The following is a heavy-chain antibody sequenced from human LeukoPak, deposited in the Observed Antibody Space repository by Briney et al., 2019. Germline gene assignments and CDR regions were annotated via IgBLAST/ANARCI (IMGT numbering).Heavy chain of an antibody. J-gene: IGHJ4*02. CDR2: IRYDGSNK. CDR3: AKDEDFVSGSASAVVVTAIPGSPDY. V-gene: IGHV3-30*02. CDR1: GFTFSSYG. Sequence: GGSLRLSCAASGFTFSSYGMHWVRQAPGKGLEWVAFIRYDGSNKYYADSVKGRFTISRDNSKNTLYLQMNSLRAEDTAVYYCAKDEDFVSGSASAVVVTAIPGSPDYWGQGTLVTVSS. D-gene: IGHD2-21*02.